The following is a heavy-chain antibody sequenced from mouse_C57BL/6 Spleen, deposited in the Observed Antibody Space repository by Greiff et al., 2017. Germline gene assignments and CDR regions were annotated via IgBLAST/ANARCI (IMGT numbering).Heavy chain of an antibody. D-gene: IGHD1-1*01. Sequence: QVQLQQPGAELVRPGTSVKLSCKASGYTFTSYWMHWVKQRPGQGLEWIGVIDPSDSYTNYNQKFKGKATLTVDTSSSTAYMQLSSLTSEDSAVYYCARSITTVVPLGFDYWGQGTTLTVSS. CDR2: IDPSDSYT. V-gene: IGHV1-59*01. CDR1: GYTFTSYW. CDR3: ARSITTVVPLGFDY. J-gene: IGHJ2*01.